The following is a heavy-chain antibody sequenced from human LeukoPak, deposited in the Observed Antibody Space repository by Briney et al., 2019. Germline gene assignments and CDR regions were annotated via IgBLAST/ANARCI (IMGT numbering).Heavy chain of an antibody. V-gene: IGHV1-69*05. J-gene: IGHJ3*02. CDR1: GYTFTSYG. CDR3: VAHCSSTSCIQIPHAFDI. CDR2: IIPIFGTA. Sequence: GASVKVSCKASGYTFTSYGISWVRQAPGQGLEWMGGIIPIFGTANYAQKFQGRVTITTDESTSTAYMELSSLRSEDTAVYYCVAHCSSTSCIQIPHAFDIWGQGTMVTASS. D-gene: IGHD2-2*01.